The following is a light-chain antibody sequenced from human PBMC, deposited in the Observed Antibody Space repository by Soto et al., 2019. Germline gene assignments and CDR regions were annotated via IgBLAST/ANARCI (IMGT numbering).Light chain of an antibody. J-gene: IGKJ1*01. V-gene: IGKV1-27*01. Sequence: DIQMTQSPSSLSASVGDRVTITCRASQGISNYLAWYQQKPGKVPKLLIYAASTLQSGVPSRFSGSGYGTDFTLTISSLQPEDVATYYFQKYNSAPWTFGQGTKVEIK. CDR3: QKYNSAPWT. CDR1: QGISNY. CDR2: AAS.